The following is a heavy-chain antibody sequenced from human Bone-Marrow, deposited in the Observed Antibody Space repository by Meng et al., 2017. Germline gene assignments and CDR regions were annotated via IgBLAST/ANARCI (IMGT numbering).Heavy chain of an antibody. V-gene: IGHV3-23*01. Sequence: GESLKISCAASGFTFSSYAMSWVRQAPGKGLEWVSAISGSGGSTYYADSVKGRFTISRDNAKNSLYLQMNSLRAEDTAVYYCARGIAAAYDYWGQGTLVTVSS. CDR1: GFTFSSYA. CDR2: ISGSGGST. J-gene: IGHJ4*02. CDR3: ARGIAAAYDY. D-gene: IGHD6-13*01.